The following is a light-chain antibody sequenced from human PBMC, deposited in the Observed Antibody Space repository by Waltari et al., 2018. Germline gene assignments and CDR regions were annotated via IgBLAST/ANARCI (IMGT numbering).Light chain of an antibody. CDR1: TNNIGTYNL. J-gene: IGLJ2*01. Sequence: QTALTQPASVSGSPGQSITISCAGATNNIGTYNLVSWYQQHPDKAPKLIIFEGVKRPAGVSNRFSGSNSGNTASLTISGLQTEDEADYYCCSYRGNSTFVFGGGTKLTVL. V-gene: IGLV2-23*03. CDR3: CSYRGNSTFV. CDR2: EGV.